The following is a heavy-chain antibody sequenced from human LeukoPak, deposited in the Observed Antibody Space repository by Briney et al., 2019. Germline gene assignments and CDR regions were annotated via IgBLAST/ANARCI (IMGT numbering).Heavy chain of an antibody. J-gene: IGHJ4*02. Sequence: SETLSLTCAVSGYSISSGYYWGWIRQPPGKGLEWIGSIYHSGSTYYNPSLKSRVTISVDTSKNQFSLKLSSVTAADTAVYYCASTGSGKQVHYFDYWGQGTLVTVSS. D-gene: IGHD3-10*01. CDR2: IYHSGST. CDR3: ASTGSGKQVHYFDY. CDR1: GYSISSGYY. V-gene: IGHV4-38-2*01.